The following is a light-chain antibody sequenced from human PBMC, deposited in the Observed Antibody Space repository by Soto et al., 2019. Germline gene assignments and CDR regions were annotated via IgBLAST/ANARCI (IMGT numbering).Light chain of an antibody. V-gene: IGKV3-20*01. J-gene: IGKJ5*01. CDR3: QPYNNWPPIT. CDR1: QTVTTGY. Sequence: EIVMTQSPATLSVSPGERATLSCRASQTVTTGYLAWYQQKPGQAPRLLIYGASSRATGITDRFSGSGSGTDFTLTISRLEPEDFAVYYCQPYNNWPPITFGRGTRLEVK. CDR2: GAS.